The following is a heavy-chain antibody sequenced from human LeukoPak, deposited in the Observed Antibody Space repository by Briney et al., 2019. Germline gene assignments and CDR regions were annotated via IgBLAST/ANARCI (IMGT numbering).Heavy chain of an antibody. D-gene: IGHD3-22*01. Sequence: PGGSLRLSCAASGFTFGSYGMSWVRQAPGRGLEWVSFITPNADRTSYADSVEGRFTISRDNPRNTLYMQMNSLRDEDTAVYYCATTHGYYDGSGYWVQWGQGTLVTVSS. CDR2: ITPNADRT. J-gene: IGHJ1*01. CDR1: GFTFGSYG. CDR3: ATTHGYYDGSGYWVQ. V-gene: IGHV3-23*01.